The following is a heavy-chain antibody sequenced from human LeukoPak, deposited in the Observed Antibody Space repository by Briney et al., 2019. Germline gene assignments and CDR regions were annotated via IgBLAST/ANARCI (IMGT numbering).Heavy chain of an antibody. CDR1: GDSIGSGGYY. CDR3: ARLDVLDFYYMDV. Sequence: SETLSLTCSVSGDSIGSGGYYWSWIRQHPGKGPEWIVYIYYSGSTYYNPSLKSRVTMSVDTSKNQFSLKLSSVTAADTAVYYCARLDVLDFYYMDVWGKGTTVTVSS. J-gene: IGHJ6*03. V-gene: IGHV4-31*03. CDR2: IYYSGST. D-gene: IGHD2-8*02.